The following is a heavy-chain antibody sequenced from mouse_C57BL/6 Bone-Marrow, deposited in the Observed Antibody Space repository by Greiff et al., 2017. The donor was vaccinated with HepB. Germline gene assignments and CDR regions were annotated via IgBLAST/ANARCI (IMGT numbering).Heavy chain of an antibody. D-gene: IGHD2-1*01. CDR3: ARAEVYYGNYDY. CDR1: GYTFTSYW. CDR2: IDPSDSET. J-gene: IGHJ2*01. V-gene: IGHV1-52*01. Sequence: VQLQQPGAELVRPGSSVKLSCKASGYTFTSYWMHWVKQRPIQGLEWIGNIDPSDSETHYNQKFKDKATLTVDKSSSTAYMQLSSLTSEDSAVYYCARAEVYYGNYDYWGQGTTLTVSS.